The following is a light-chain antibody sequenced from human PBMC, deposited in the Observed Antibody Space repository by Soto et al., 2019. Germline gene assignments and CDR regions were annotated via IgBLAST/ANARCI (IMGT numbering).Light chain of an antibody. J-gene: IGKJ5*01. CDR1: QSFRGL. CDR3: QQRHMWPIT. CDR2: DAY. V-gene: IGKV3-11*01. Sequence: EVVLTQSPVTLSLSPGERATLSCRASQSFRGLLAWYQQNPGQAPRLLIYDAYNRATGIPPRFGGSGSGTDFTLTISSLEPEDSAVYYCQQRHMWPITFGQGTRLEIK.